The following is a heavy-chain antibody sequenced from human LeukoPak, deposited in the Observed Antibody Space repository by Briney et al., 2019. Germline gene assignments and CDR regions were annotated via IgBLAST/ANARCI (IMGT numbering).Heavy chain of an antibody. J-gene: IGHJ4*02. CDR2: IRYDGSNK. V-gene: IGHV3-30*02. Sequence: GGSLRLSCAASGFTFSSYGMHWVRQAPGKGLEWVAFIRYDGSNKYYADSVKGRFTISRDNSKNTLHLQMNSLRAEDTAAYYCAKFAQRYCSGGSCHPFDYWGQGTLVTVSS. D-gene: IGHD2-15*01. CDR3: AKFAQRYCSGGSCHPFDY. CDR1: GFTFSSYG.